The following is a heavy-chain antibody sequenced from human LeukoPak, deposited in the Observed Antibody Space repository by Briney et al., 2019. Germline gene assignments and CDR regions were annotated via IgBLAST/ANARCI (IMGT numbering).Heavy chain of an antibody. D-gene: IGHD2-2*01. CDR1: GFTFSSYS. CDR2: ISSSSTYI. CDR3: ARDLSIVVVPASWFDP. V-gene: IGHV3-21*01. Sequence: GGSLRLSCAASGFTFSSYSMNWVRQAPGKGPEWVSSISSSSTYIFYADSVKGRFTISRDNAKNSLYLQMNSLRAEDTAVYYCARDLSIVVVPASWFDPWGQGTLVTVSS. J-gene: IGHJ5*02.